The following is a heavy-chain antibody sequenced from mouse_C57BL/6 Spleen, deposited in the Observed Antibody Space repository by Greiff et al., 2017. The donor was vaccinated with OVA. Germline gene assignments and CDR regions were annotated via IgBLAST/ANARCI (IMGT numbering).Heavy chain of an antibody. CDR1: GFSLTSYA. J-gene: IGHJ2*01. CDR3: ARNSDYSKGDYFDY. D-gene: IGHD2-5*01. Sequence: QVQLQQSGPGLVAPSQSLSITCTVSGFSLTSYAISWVRQPPGKGLEWLGVIWTGGGTNYNSALKSRLSISKDNSKSQVFLKMNSLQTDDTARYYCARNSDYSKGDYFDYWGQGTTLTVSS. V-gene: IGHV2-9-1*01. CDR2: IWTGGGT.